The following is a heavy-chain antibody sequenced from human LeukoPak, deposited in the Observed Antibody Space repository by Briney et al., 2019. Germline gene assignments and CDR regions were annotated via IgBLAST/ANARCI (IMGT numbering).Heavy chain of an antibody. V-gene: IGHV4-4*07. CDR3: ARSGYSHGYYTNWFDP. Sequence: SETLSLTCTVSGGSISSYYWSWIRQPAGKGLEWIGRIYTSGSTNYNPSLKSRVTMSVDTSKNQFSLKLSSVTAADTAVYYCARSGYSHGYYTNWFDPWGQGTLVTVSS. CDR2: IYTSGST. J-gene: IGHJ5*02. D-gene: IGHD5-18*01. CDR1: GGSISSYY.